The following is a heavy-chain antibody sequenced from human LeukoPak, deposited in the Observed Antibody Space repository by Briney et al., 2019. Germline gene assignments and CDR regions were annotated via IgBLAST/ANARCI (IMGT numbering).Heavy chain of an antibody. CDR3: AAFWSGYYGSGNY. J-gene: IGHJ4*02. D-gene: IGHD3-3*01. V-gene: IGHV1-8*01. CDR1: GYTFTSYD. Sequence: ASVKVSCKASGYTFTSYDINWVRQATGQGLEWMGWMNPNSGNTGYAQKFQGRVTMTRNTSISTAYMELSSLRSEDTAVYYCAAFWSGYYGSGNYWGQGTLVTVSS. CDR2: MNPNSGNT.